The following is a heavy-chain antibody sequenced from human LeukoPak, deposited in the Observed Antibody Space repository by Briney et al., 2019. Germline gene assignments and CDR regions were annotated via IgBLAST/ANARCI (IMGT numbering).Heavy chain of an antibody. CDR2: IYSGGST. D-gene: IGHD2-15*01. CDR3: ARGPNPKLGGVGYCSGGSCYSRRRTGANWFDP. J-gene: IGHJ5*02. Sequence: GGSLRLSCAASGFTVSSNYMSWVRQAPGKGLEWVSVIYSGGSTYYADSVKGRFTISRDNSKNTLYLQMNSLRAEDTAVYYCARGPNPKLGGVGYCSGGSCYSRRRTGANWFDPWGQGTLVTVSS. V-gene: IGHV3-53*01. CDR1: GFTVSSNY.